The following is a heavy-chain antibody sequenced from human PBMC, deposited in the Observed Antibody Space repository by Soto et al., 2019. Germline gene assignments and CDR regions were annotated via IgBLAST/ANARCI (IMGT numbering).Heavy chain of an antibody. CDR3: ASTPRVYYYDSSGYHRY. Sequence: ASVKVSCKASGYTFTTYAMHWVRQAPGQGLEWMGRIIPILGIANYAQKFQGRVTITADKSTSTAYMELSSLRSEDTAVYYCASTPRVYYYDSSGYHRYWGQGTLVTVSS. J-gene: IGHJ4*02. CDR2: IIPILGIA. D-gene: IGHD3-22*01. CDR1: GYTFTTYA. V-gene: IGHV1-69*04.